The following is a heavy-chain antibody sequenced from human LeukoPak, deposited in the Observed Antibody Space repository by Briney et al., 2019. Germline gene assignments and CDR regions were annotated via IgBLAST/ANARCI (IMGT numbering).Heavy chain of an antibody. V-gene: IGHV3-7*01. J-gene: IGHJ4*02. Sequence: AGGSLRLSCAASGFTFSSFEMHWVRQAPGKGLEWVANIEQDGSEKYYVDSVEGRFTVSRDNTKNSLYLQMNSLRAEDTAVYYCTMIEWERWRGWGQGPLVTVSS. CDR2: IEQDGSEK. CDR3: TMIEWERWRG. CDR1: GFTFSSFE. D-gene: IGHD1-26*01.